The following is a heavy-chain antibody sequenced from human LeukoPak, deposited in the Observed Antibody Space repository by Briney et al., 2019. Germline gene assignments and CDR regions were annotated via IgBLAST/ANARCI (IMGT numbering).Heavy chain of an antibody. V-gene: IGHV3-53*01. CDR3: ARRAGAYSHPYDY. Sequence: PGGSLRLSCTLSGFTVSSNSMSWVRQAPGKGLGWVSFIYSGTIHYSDSVKGRFTISRDNSKNTLYLQMNSLRAEDTAVYYCARRAGAYSHPYDYWGQGTLVTVSS. CDR2: IYSGTI. D-gene: IGHD4/OR15-4a*01. CDR1: GFTVSSNS. J-gene: IGHJ4*02.